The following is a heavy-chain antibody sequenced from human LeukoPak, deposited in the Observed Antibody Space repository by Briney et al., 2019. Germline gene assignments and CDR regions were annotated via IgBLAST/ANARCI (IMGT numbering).Heavy chain of an antibody. Sequence: GGSLGPSCAASGFTFSSYGMHWVRQAPGKGLEWVAVIWYDGSNKYYADSVKGRFTISRDNSKNTLYLQMNSLRAEDTAVYYCARDHDYGDSMLFDYWGQGTLVTVSS. CDR2: IWYDGSNK. J-gene: IGHJ4*02. CDR3: ARDHDYGDSMLFDY. V-gene: IGHV3-33*01. CDR1: GFTFSSYG. D-gene: IGHD4-17*01.